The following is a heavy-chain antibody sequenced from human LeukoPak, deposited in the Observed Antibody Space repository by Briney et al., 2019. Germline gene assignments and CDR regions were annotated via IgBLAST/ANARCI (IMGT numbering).Heavy chain of an antibody. Sequence: SETLSLTCTVSDDSISPYSWSWIRQPPGKGLEWIGYIYYSGSNAYNASLKSRVTISVDTSRNQFSLKLNSLTAADTAVYFCARCSNDILTGFYRAFDIWGQGTMVIVSS. D-gene: IGHD3-9*01. V-gene: IGHV4-59*01. CDR2: IYYSGSN. J-gene: IGHJ3*02. CDR1: DDSISPYS. CDR3: ARCSNDILTGFYRAFDI.